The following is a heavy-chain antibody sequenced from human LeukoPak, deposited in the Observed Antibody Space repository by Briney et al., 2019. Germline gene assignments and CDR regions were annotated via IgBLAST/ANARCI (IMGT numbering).Heavy chain of an antibody. Sequence: GRSLRLSCAASGFTFNSYGMHWVRQAPGKGLEWLTFISFDGSNKHYADSVKGRFTISRDNSKNTLYLQMNSLRAEDTAVYYCARGPQGGYIFFDYWGQGTLVSVSS. CDR3: ARGPQGGYIFFDY. V-gene: IGHV3-33*08. CDR1: GFTFNSYG. D-gene: IGHD5-12*01. J-gene: IGHJ4*02. CDR2: ISFDGSNK.